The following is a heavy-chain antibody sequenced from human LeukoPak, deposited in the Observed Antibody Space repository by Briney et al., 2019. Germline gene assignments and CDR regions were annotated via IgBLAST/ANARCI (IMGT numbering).Heavy chain of an antibody. CDR1: GFTFSSYS. J-gene: IGHJ4*02. D-gene: IGHD4-23*01. V-gene: IGHV3-21*01. Sequence: GGSLRLSCAASGFTFSSYSMNWVRQAPGKGLEWVSSISSSSSYIYYADSVKGRFTISRDNAKNSLYLQMNSLRAEDTAVYYCARDEYGGNSDFGYWGQGTLVTVSS. CDR2: ISSSSSYI. CDR3: ARDEYGGNSDFGY.